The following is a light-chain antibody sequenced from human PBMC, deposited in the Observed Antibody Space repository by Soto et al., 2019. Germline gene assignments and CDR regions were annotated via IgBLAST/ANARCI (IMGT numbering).Light chain of an antibody. Sequence: EIVMTQFPATLSVSPGGRATLSCRASLSVSSNLAWYQQKPGQAPRLLIYGASTRATGIPARFSGGGSGTEFSLTISSLQSEDFAVYYCQQYNNWPITFGQGTRLENK. J-gene: IGKJ5*01. V-gene: IGKV3-15*01. CDR3: QQYNNWPIT. CDR1: LSVSSN. CDR2: GAS.